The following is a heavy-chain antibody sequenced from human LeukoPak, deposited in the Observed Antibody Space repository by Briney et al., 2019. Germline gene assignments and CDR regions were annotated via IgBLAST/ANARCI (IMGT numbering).Heavy chain of an antibody. CDR2: IYSGGST. V-gene: IGHV3-53*01. J-gene: IGHJ4*02. D-gene: IGHD1-1*01. CDR1: GFTVSSNY. CDR3: ASLSGGGYFDY. Sequence: GGSLRLSCAASGFTVSSNYMSWVRQAPGKGLEWVSVIYSGGSTYYADSVKGRFTISRDDSKNTLYLQMNSLRAEDTAVYYWASLSGGGYFDYWGQGTLVTVSS.